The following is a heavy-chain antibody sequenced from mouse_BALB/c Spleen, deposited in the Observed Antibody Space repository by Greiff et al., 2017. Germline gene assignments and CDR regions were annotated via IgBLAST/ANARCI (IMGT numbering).Heavy chain of an antibody. CDR1: GFTFSSYA. Sequence: DVMLVESGGGLVKPGGSLKLSCAASGFTFSSYAMSWVRQTPEKRLEWVASISSGGSTYYPDSVKGRFTISRDNARNILYLQMSSLRSEDTAMYYCARGEIYYDYDVGAMDYWGQGTSVTVSS. CDR3: ARGEIYYDYDVGAMDY. CDR2: ISSGGST. J-gene: IGHJ4*01. D-gene: IGHD2-4*01. V-gene: IGHV5-6-5*01.